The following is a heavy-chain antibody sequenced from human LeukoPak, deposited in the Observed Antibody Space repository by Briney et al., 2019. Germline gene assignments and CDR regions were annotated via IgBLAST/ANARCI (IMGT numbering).Heavy chain of an antibody. CDR3: TKDEITMVRGVIDY. J-gene: IGHJ4*02. CDR1: GFTYNNYA. CDR2: ISGSGGST. Sequence: GGSLRLSCAASGFTYNNYAMSWVRQAPGKGLEWVSAISGSGGSTYYADSVKGRFTISRDNSKNTVYPQMNSLRAEDTAVYYCTKDEITMVRGVIDYWGQGTLVTVSS. D-gene: IGHD3-10*01. V-gene: IGHV3-23*01.